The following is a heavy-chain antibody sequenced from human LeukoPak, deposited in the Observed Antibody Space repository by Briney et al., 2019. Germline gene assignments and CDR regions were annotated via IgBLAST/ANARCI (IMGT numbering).Heavy chain of an antibody. J-gene: IGHJ5*02. CDR3: VKDLPVLQS. CDR2: IYSGGST. D-gene: IGHD3-16*01. V-gene: IGHV3-66*02. CDR1: GFTVSNNY. Sequence: GGSLRLSCSASGFTVSNNYMTWVRQAPGKGLEWVSLIYSGGSTYYADSVKGRFTISRDNSKNTLYLQMNGLRGDDTAVYYCVKDLPVLQSWGQGTLVTVSS.